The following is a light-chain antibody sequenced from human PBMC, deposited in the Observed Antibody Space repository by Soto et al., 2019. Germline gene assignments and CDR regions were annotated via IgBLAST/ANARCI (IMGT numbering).Light chain of an antibody. Sequence: SYELTQPPSVSVAPGQTASITCGGGNIGSGSVHWYQQKPGQSPVLVVYDYDDRPSGIPERFSGSNSGNTATLTISRVEAGDEADYYCQVWDSSRDHPGVFGGGTKVTVL. CDR3: QVWDSSRDHPGV. CDR2: DYD. CDR1: NIGSGS. V-gene: IGLV3-21*02. J-gene: IGLJ3*02.